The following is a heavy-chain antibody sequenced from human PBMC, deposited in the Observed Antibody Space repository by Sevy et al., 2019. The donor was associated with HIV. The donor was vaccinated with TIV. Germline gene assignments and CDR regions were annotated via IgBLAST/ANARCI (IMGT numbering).Heavy chain of an antibody. V-gene: IGHV3-33*01. CDR1: GFTFSSNA. D-gene: IGHD5-12*01. J-gene: IGHJ6*02. CDR2: IWYDESNK. Sequence: GGSLRLSCTASGFTFSSNAMYRVRQAPGKGLEWVAVIWYDESNKYHADSVKGRFTISRDNSKNTLYLQMNSLRAEDTAVYYCARGVATTYYYHYGMDVWGQGTTVTVSS. CDR3: ARGVATTYYYHYGMDV.